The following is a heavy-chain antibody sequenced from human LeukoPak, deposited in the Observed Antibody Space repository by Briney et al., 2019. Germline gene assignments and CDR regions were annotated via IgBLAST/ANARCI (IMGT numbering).Heavy chain of an antibody. V-gene: IGHV3-30*18. CDR3: AKVHKQWLVQLVDY. CDR1: GFTFSSYG. CDR2: ISYDGSNK. Sequence: GSLRLSCAASGFTFSSYGMHWVRQAPGKGLEWVAVISYDGSNKYYADSVKGRFTISRDNSKNTLYLQMNSLRAEDTAVYYCAKVHKQWLVQLVDYWGQGTLVTVSS. D-gene: IGHD6-19*01. J-gene: IGHJ4*02.